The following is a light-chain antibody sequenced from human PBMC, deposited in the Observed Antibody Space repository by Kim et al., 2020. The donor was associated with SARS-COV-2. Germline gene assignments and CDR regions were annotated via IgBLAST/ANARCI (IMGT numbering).Light chain of an antibody. CDR1: KLGDKY. Sequence: SYELTQPPSVSVSPGQTANITCSGDKLGDKYACWYQQKPGQSPVLVIYQDSKRPSGIPERFSGSNSGNTATLTISGTQAMDEADYYCQAWDSSKGVFGTGTKVTVL. J-gene: IGLJ1*01. CDR3: QAWDSSKGV. V-gene: IGLV3-1*01. CDR2: QDS.